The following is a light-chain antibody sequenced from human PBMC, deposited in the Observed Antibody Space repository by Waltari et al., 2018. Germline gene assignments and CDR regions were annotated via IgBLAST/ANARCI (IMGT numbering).Light chain of an antibody. J-gene: IGKJ1*01. CDR2: KAS. CDR3: QQYNAYWT. CDR1: QSISNL. V-gene: IGKV1-5*03. Sequence: DIQVTQSPSTLSASVGDRVTITCRASQSISNLLAWYQQKPGKAPKPLISKASTLEGGVPSRFSGSGSGTEFTLTISSLLPEDFATYYCQQYNAYWTFGQGTKVEIK.